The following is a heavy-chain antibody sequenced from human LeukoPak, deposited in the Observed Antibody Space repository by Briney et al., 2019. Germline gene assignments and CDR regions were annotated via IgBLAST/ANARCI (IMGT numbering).Heavy chain of an antibody. CDR1: GFTFSSYE. V-gene: IGHV3-48*03. J-gene: IGHJ4*02. CDR2: ISSSGRTI. Sequence: GGSLRLSCSVSGFTFSSYEMKWVRQAPGKGLEWISYISSSGRTIHYADPVKGRFTISRDNARSSLYLQMNSLRAEDTAVYYCVSGYLYGDYWGQGTLVTVSS. CDR3: VSGYLYGDY. D-gene: IGHD3-22*01.